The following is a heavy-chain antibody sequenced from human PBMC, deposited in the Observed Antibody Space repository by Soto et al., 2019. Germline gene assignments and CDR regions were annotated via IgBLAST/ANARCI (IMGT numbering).Heavy chain of an antibody. V-gene: IGHV4-31*03. CDR3: AREKTRVEPYYFDY. Sequence: QVQLQESGPGLVKPLQTLSLTCTVSGGSISSGGYYWSWIRQHPGKGLEWIGYIYYSGSTYYNPSLKSRVTISVDTSKNQFSLKLSSATAADTAVYYCAREKTRVEPYYFDYWGQGTLVTVSS. J-gene: IGHJ4*02. CDR1: GGSISSGGYY. CDR2: IYYSGST. D-gene: IGHD6-6*01.